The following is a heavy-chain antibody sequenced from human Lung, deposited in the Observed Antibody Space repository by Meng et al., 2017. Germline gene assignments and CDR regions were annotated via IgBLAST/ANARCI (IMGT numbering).Heavy chain of an antibody. Sequence: VGLLWFVGDLLKVGGSLRLSCAASGFYFSNAWMSWVRQAPGKGLEWVGRIKSNTDGGTAEYAAPVTGRFTISRDDSKSTLYLQLSGLTTDDTGVYYCSWDDRAVSDYWGQGTLVTVSS. J-gene: IGHJ4*02. CDR1: GFYFSNAW. V-gene: IGHV3-15*01. CDR2: IKSNTDGGTA. CDR3: SWDDRAVSDY. D-gene: IGHD3-9*01.